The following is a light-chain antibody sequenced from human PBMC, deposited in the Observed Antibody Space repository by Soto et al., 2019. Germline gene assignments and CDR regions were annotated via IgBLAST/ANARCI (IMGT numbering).Light chain of an antibody. CDR1: QSVINN. CDR3: QQYNNWPIT. Sequence: VVMTQSPVTLSVSPGERATLSCRASQSVINNLAWYQQKLGQAPRLLIYGASARASGIPARFSGSGSGTEFTLTIASLQSEDFAVYFCQQYNNWPITFGQGTRLEIK. CDR2: GAS. V-gene: IGKV3-15*01. J-gene: IGKJ5*01.